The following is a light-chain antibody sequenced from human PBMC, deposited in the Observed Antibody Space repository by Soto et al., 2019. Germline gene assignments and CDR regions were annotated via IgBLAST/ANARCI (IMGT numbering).Light chain of an antibody. CDR2: AAS. J-gene: IGKJ5*01. CDR3: QHRSSWPIT. V-gene: IGKV3-11*01. Sequence: EIVMTQSPATLSVSPGERAPLSCRASQSISSNLAWYQQKPGQAPRLLIYAASTRATGIPARFSGSGSATDFTLTISSLEPEDFAVYYCQHRSSWPITFGQGTRLEIK. CDR1: QSISSN.